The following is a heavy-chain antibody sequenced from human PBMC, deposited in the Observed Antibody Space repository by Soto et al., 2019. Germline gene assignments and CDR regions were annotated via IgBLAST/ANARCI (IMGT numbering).Heavy chain of an antibody. Sequence: SETLSLTCAVSGGSISSSYWWNWIRQPPGKGLEWIGEIDHSGYTNYNPSLKSRVTISVDTSKNQFSLRLTSVTAADTAVYYCARVRDWFDPWGQGTLVTVSS. J-gene: IGHJ5*02. CDR3: ARVRDWFDP. CDR1: GGSISSSYW. CDR2: IDHSGYT. D-gene: IGHD3-3*01. V-gene: IGHV4-4*02.